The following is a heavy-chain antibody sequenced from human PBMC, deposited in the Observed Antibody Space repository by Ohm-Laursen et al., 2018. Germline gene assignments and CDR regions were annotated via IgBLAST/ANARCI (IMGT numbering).Heavy chain of an antibody. V-gene: IGHV4-59*05. CDR1: GGSISSYY. Sequence: SDTLSLICTVSGGSISSYYWSWIRQPPGKGLEWIGSLSSSGHTYHNPSLRSRASISVDTSKNQVSLKLRSVTAADTAVYHCAVLRFLVWTLTSIQFDPWGQGILVTVSS. D-gene: IGHD3-3*01. CDR2: LSSSGHT. J-gene: IGHJ5*02. CDR3: AVLRFLVWTLTSIQFDP.